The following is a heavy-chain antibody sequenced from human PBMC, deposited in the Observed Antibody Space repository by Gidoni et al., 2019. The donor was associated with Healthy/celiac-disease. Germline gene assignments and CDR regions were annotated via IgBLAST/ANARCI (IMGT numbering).Heavy chain of an antibody. J-gene: IGHJ6*02. V-gene: IGHV3-7*03. CDR3: ASTKGPFGVVFLPYYYYGIDV. Sequence: EVRLVESGGGLVQPGGSLRLSCAASGFTFSSYWRSWVRQAPGKGLEWVANINQDVSEKYYVDSVNGRFTISSDNANTALYPQINSLSAEDTVVYYCASTKGPFGVVFLPYYYYGIDVWGQGTTVTVSS. D-gene: IGHD3-3*01. CDR2: INQDVSEK. CDR1: GFTFSSYW.